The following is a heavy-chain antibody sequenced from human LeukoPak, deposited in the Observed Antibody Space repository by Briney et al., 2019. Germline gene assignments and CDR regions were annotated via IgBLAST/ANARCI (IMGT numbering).Heavy chain of an antibody. CDR3: ARVLVVVTGNYMDV. CDR2: NSSSGRTT. D-gene: IGHD2-21*02. V-gene: IGHV3-48*03. J-gene: IGHJ6*03. CDR1: GFTFSSYE. Sequence: GGSLRLSCTASGFTFSSYEMNWVRQAPGKGLEWVSYNSSSGRTTYYADSVKGRFTISRDSAKNSLYLQMNSLRAEDTAVYYCARVLVVVTGNYMDVWGKGTTVTISS.